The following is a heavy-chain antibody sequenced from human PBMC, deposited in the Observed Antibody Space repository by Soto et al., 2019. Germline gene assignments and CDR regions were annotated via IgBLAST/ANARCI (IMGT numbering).Heavy chain of an antibody. CDR2: IYYTGST. CDR1: GGPISPYS. CDR3: AREGGYFDSSGSGVYHYYGVDV. D-gene: IGHD3-22*01. Sequence: SETLSLTCTVSGGPISPYSWSWIRQPAGKGLEWIGRIYYTGSTNYNPPLKSRVSMSLDTARNQISLKVKSVTAADTAVYYCAREGGYFDSSGSGVYHYYGVDVWGRGTTVTVSS. J-gene: IGHJ6*02. V-gene: IGHV4-4*07.